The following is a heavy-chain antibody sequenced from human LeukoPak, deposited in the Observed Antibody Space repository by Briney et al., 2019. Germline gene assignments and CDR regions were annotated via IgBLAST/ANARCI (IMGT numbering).Heavy chain of an antibody. CDR1: GGTFSSYA. CDR3: ARSQYSYGFENNWFDP. V-gene: IGHV1-69*04. CDR2: IIPILGIA. J-gene: IGHJ5*02. Sequence: LVKVSCKASGGTFSSYAISWVRQAPGQGLEWMGKIIPILGIANYAQKFQGRVTITADKSTSTAYMELSSLRSEDTAVYYCARSQYSYGFENNWFDPWGQGTLVTVSS. D-gene: IGHD5-18*01.